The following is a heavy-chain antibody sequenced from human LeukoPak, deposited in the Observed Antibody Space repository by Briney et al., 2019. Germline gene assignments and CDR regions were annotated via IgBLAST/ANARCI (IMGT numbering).Heavy chain of an antibody. V-gene: IGHV3-9*01. D-gene: IGHD6-13*01. Sequence: GGSLRLSCAASGFTFDDYAMHWVRQAPGKGMEWVSGISWNSGSIGYADSVKGRFPISRDNAKNSLYLQMNSLRAEDTALYYCAKDSSSWLNYYFDYWGQGTLVTVSS. J-gene: IGHJ4*02. CDR3: AKDSSSWLNYYFDY. CDR1: GFTFDDYA. CDR2: ISWNSGSI.